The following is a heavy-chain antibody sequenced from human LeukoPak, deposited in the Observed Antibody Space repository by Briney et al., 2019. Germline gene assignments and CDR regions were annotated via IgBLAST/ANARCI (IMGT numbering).Heavy chain of an antibody. J-gene: IGHJ4*02. CDR1: GYTLTELS. Sequence: ASVKVSCKVSGYTLTELSMHWVRQAPGKGLEWMGGFDPEDGETIYAQKFQGRVTMTEDTSTDTAYMGLSSLRSEDTAVYYCATQAFSGYGFDYWGQGTLVTVSS. CDR2: FDPEDGET. CDR3: ATQAFSGYGFDY. D-gene: IGHD5-12*01. V-gene: IGHV1-24*01.